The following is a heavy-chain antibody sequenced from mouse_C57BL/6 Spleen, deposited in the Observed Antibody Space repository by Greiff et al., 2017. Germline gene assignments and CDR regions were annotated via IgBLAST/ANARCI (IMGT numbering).Heavy chain of an antibody. CDR3: ARRVWYDYEYYFDY. CDR1: GYTFTSYW. V-gene: IGHV1-50*01. Sequence: QVQLQQPGAELVKPGASVKLSCKASGYTFTSYWMQWVKQRPGQGLEWIGEIDPSDSYTNYNQKFKGKATLTVDTSSSTAYMQLSSLTSEDSAVYYCARRVWYDYEYYFDYWAEGTALAVSS. CDR2: IDPSDSYT. D-gene: IGHD2-4*01. J-gene: IGHJ2*01.